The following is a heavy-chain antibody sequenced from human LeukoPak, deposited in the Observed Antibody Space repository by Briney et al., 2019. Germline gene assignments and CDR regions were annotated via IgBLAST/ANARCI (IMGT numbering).Heavy chain of an antibody. CDR3: AKGQLGIQSSKWFDP. CDR2: ISGSGGST. V-gene: IGHV3-23*01. CDR1: GFTFSSYA. D-gene: IGHD7-27*01. J-gene: IGHJ5*02. Sequence: GGSLRLSCAASGFTFSSYAMSWVRQAPGKGLEWVSAISGSGGSTYYADSVKGRFTISRDNSKNTLYLQMNSLRAEDTAVYYCAKGQLGIQSSKWFDPWGQGTLVTVPS.